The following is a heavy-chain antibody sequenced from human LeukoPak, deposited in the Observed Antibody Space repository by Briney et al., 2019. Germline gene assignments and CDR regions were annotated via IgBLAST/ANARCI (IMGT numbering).Heavy chain of an antibody. CDR2: IIPILGIA. Sequence: SVKVSCKASGGTFSSYAISWVRQAPGQGLEWMGRIIPILGIANYAQKFQGRVTITADKSTSTAYMELSSLRSEDTAVYYCARAYSSGWYAEDYWGQGTLVTVSS. CDR3: ARAYSSGWYAEDY. CDR1: GGTFSSYA. J-gene: IGHJ4*02. D-gene: IGHD6-19*01. V-gene: IGHV1-69*04.